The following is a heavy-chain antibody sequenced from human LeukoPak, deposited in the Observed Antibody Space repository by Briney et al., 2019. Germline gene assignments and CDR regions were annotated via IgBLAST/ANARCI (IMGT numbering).Heavy chain of an antibody. CDR1: GFPFSNYS. J-gene: IGHJ4*02. Sequence: PGGSLRLSCGASGFPFSNYSMNWVRQAPGKGLEWVTVIWSDGSNKYYADSVKGRFTISRDNSKNTLYLQMNSLRAEDTAVYYCVRGYYAGRGHHFEYWDQGTLVTVSS. CDR2: IWSDGSNK. V-gene: IGHV3-33*08. D-gene: IGHD3-22*01. CDR3: VRGYYAGRGHHFEY.